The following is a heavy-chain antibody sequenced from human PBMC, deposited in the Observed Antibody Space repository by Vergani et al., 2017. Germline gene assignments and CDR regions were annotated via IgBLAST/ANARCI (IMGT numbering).Heavy chain of an antibody. CDR3: ARVGDSSSSYDDAFDI. Sequence: QVQLVQSGAEVKKPGPSVKVSCKASGGTFRRYAISWVRQAPGQGLEWMGGIIPIFGTANYAQKFQGRVTITADESTSTAYMELSSLRTEDTGVYYCARVGDSSSSYDDAFDIWGQGTMVTVSS. CDR1: GGTFRRYA. D-gene: IGHD6-13*01. CDR2: IIPIFGTA. J-gene: IGHJ3*02. V-gene: IGHV1-69*01.